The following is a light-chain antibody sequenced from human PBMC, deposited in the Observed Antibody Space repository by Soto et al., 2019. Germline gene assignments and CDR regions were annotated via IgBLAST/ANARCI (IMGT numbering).Light chain of an antibody. J-gene: IGKJ5*01. CDR3: QQYNNWPAIT. Sequence: EILMTQSPATLSVSPGERSTLSCRASQGVSSNLAWYQQKPGQAPRLLIYGASTRATGIPARFSGSGSGTEFTLTISSLQSEDFAVYHCQQYNNWPAITFGQGTRLEIK. V-gene: IGKV3D-15*01. CDR1: QGVSSN. CDR2: GAS.